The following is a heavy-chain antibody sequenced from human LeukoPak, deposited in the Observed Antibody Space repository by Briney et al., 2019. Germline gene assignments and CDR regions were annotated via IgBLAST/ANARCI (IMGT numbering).Heavy chain of an antibody. J-gene: IGHJ4*02. CDR1: GFTVSSNY. CDR2: IYSGDDT. CDR3: ARGPGSSWYSDY. D-gene: IGHD6-13*01. V-gene: IGHV3-66*02. Sequence: GGSLRLSCAASGFTVSSNYMNWVRQAPGKGLEWVSIIYSGDDTYYADSVKGRFTISRGNSKNTLYLQMNSLRAEDTAVYYCARGPGSSWYSDYWGRGTLVTVSS.